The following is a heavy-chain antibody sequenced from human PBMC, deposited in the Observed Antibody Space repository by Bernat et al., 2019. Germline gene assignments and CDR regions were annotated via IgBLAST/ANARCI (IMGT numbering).Heavy chain of an antibody. Sequence: VQLLESGGGLVQPGGSLRLSCSAAGFTFSFFAMGWIRQPPGKGLEWIGEINHSGSTNYNPSLKSRVTISVDTSKNQFSLKLSSVTAADTAVYYCARLSGSDPHAVDYWGQGTLVTVSS. CDR2: INHSGST. V-gene: IGHV4-34*01. CDR3: ARLSGSDPHAVDY. J-gene: IGHJ4*02. D-gene: IGHD1-26*01. CDR1: GFTFSFFA.